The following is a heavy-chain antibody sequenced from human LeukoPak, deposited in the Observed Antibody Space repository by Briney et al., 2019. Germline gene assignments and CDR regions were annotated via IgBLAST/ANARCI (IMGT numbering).Heavy chain of an antibody. J-gene: IGHJ4*02. CDR3: AREYCSSTSCSVDY. Sequence: GGSLRLSCAASGFTVSSNYMSWVRQAPGKGLEWVSVIYSGGSTYYADSVKCRFTISRDNSKNTLYLQMNSLRAEDTAVYYCAREYCSSTSCSVDYWGQGTLVTVSS. CDR1: GFTVSSNY. V-gene: IGHV3-66*02. CDR2: IYSGGST. D-gene: IGHD2-2*01.